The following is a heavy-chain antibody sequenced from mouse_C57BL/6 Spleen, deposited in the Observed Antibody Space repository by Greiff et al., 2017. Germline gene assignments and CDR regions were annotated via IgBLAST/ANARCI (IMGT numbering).Heavy chain of an antibody. V-gene: IGHV1-69*01. CDR2: IDPSDSYT. CDR1: GYTFTSYW. D-gene: IGHD2-2*01. Sequence: QVQLQQPGAELVMPGASVKLSCKASGYTFTSYWMHWVKQRPGQGLEWIGEIDPSDSYTNYNQKFKGKSTLTVDKSSSTAYMQLSSLTSEDSAVYYCARVYGNDWFDDWGQGTTLTVSS. CDR3: ARVYGNDWFDD. J-gene: IGHJ2*01.